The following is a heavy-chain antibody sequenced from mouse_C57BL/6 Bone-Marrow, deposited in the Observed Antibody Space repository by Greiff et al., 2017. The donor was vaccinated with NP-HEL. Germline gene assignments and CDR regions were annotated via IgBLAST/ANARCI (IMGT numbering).Heavy chain of an antibody. V-gene: IGHV5-6*01. J-gene: IGHJ3*01. Sequence: EVKLVESGGDLVKPGGSLKLSCAASGFTFSSYGMSWVRQTPDKRLEWVATISSGGSYTYYPDSVKGRFTISRDNAKNTLYLQMSSLKSEDTAMYYCARPYYGNNWFAYWGQGTLVTVSA. CDR2: ISSGGSYT. CDR1: GFTFSSYG. D-gene: IGHD2-10*01. CDR3: ARPYYGNNWFAY.